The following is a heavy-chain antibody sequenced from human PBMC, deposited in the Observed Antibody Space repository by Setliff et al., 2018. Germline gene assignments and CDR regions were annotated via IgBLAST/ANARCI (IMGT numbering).Heavy chain of an antibody. CDR3: ARERTIFGILVISGWFDP. CDR2: VSASGST. D-gene: IGHD3-3*01. V-gene: IGHV4-4*07. CDR1: GASISDYY. J-gene: IGHJ5*02. Sequence: SSETLCLTCTVSGASISDYYRTWIRQPAGKELEWIGRVSASGSTTYNPSLKSRVTMSVDTSRNQLSLNLTSVTAADTAMYYCARERTIFGILVISGWFDPWGQGTVVTVSS.